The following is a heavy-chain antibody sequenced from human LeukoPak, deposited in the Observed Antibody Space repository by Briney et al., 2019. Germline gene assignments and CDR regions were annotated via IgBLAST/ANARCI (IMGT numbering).Heavy chain of an antibody. J-gene: IGHJ4*02. V-gene: IGHV3-74*01. CDR3: ARVGDYDFWSDY. CDR1: GFTFSSYW. D-gene: IGHD3-3*01. CDR2: INTDGGST. Sequence: PGRSLRLSCAASGFTFSSYWMHWVRQAPGKGLVWVSRINTDGGSTSYADSVKGRFTISRDNAKNTLYLQMNSLRAEDTAVYYCARVGDYDFWSDYWGQGTLVTVSS.